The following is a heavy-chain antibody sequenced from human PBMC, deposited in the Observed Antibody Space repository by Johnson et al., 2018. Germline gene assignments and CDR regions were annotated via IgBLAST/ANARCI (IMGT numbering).Heavy chain of an antibody. D-gene: IGHD4-17*01. J-gene: IGHJ3*02. CDR2: ISGSGGST. Sequence: VQLQESGGGLVQPGGSLRLSCAASEFTLRTYWMHWVRQGPGKGLEWVSAISGSGGSTYYADSVKGRFTISRDNSKNTLYLQMNSLRAEDTAVYYWAVLRTADAFDIWGQGTMVTVSS. CDR3: AVLRTADAFDI. CDR1: EFTLRTYW. V-gene: IGHV3-23*01.